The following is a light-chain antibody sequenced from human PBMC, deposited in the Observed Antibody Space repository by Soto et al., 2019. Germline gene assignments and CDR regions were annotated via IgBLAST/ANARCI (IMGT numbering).Light chain of an antibody. CDR1: QSLFYNSYRKNY. CDR2: WAS. CDR3: QQYLDTPIT. J-gene: IGKJ5*01. Sequence: DIVMTQSPDSLAVFLGEMATINCRSNQSLFYNSYRKNYLVWYRQKPGQPPQLLIYWASARESGVPERFSGSGSGTDFTLTIDNLQAEDVAVYYCQQYLDTPITFGQGTRLEIK. V-gene: IGKV4-1*01.